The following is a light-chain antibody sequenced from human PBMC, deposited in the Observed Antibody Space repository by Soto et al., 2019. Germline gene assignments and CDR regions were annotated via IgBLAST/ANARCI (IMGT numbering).Light chain of an antibody. J-gene: IGKJ1*01. CDR2: GAF. CDR1: QSVSTS. Sequence: EIVMTQSPATLSASPGEGATLSCRASQSVSTSLAWFQQKPGQAPRLLIYGAFARATGIPARFSGSGSGTEFTLTISSLQSEDFAVYYCQQYNNWPRTFGQGTKVEIK. V-gene: IGKV3-15*01. CDR3: QQYNNWPRT.